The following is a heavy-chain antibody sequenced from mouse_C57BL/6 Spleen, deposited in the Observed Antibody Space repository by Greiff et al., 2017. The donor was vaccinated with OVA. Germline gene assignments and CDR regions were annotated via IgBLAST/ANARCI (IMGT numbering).Heavy chain of an antibody. CDR1: GYTFTSYW. CDR2: IDPSDSYT. V-gene: IGHV1-50*01. J-gene: IGHJ4*01. Sequence: QVQLQQPGAELVKPGASVKLSCKASGYTFTSYWMKWVKQRPGQGLEWIGEIDPSDSYTNYNQKFKGKATLTVDTSSSTAYMQLSSLTSEDSAVYYCARITTAYYYAMDYWGQGTSVTVSS. D-gene: IGHD1-2*01. CDR3: ARITTAYYYAMDY.